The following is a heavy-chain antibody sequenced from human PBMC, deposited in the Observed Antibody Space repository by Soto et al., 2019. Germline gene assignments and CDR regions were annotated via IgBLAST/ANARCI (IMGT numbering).Heavy chain of an antibody. J-gene: IGHJ4*02. CDR1: VFTFSSYA. CDR3: AYTQSPVTLFDY. CDR2: ISYDGSNK. V-gene: IGHV3-30-3*01. Sequence: GGSLRLSCAASVFTFSSYAMHWVRQAPGKGLEWVAVISYDGSNKYYADSVKGRFTISRDNSKNTLYLQMNSLRAEDTAVYYCAYTQSPVTLFDYWGQGTLVTVSS. D-gene: IGHD4-17*01.